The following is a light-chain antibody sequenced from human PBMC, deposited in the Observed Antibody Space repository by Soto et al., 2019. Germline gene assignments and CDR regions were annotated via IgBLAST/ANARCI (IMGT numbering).Light chain of an antibody. CDR2: AAS. J-gene: IGKJ1*01. Sequence: IQVTQSPSSLSASVGDRVTITCRASQGIRNDLSWYQQKPGKAPKLLIYAASSLQSGVPSRFSGSGSGKALTLTTRRLNPHDFPNYSCKQYNRYLWMFGQVTKEDIK. CDR1: QGIRND. V-gene: IGKV1-17*01. CDR3: KQYNRYLWM.